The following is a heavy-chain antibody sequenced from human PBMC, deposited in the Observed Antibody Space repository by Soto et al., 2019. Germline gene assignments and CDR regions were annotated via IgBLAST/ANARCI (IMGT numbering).Heavy chain of an antibody. Sequence: SETLSLTCAVYGGSFSGYYWSWIRQPPGKGLEWIGEINHSGSTNYNPSLKSRVTISVDTSKNQFSLKLSSVTAADTAVYYCAGGYGSGSYYYYYYGMDVWGQGTTVTVSS. CDR3: AGGYGSGSYYYYYYGMDV. CDR1: GGSFSGYY. CDR2: INHSGST. V-gene: IGHV4-34*01. J-gene: IGHJ6*02. D-gene: IGHD3-10*01.